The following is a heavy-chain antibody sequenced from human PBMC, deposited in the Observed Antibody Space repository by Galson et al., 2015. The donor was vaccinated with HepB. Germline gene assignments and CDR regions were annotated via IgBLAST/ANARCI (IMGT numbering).Heavy chain of an antibody. Sequence: PALVKPTQTLTLTCTFSGFSLSTSGVSVSWIRQPPGKALEWLARIDWDDDKYYSTSLKTRLAISKDTSRNQVVLTMTNMEPVDTATYYCAPSRGGFGEFVNWGQGTLVTVSS. V-gene: IGHV2-70*11. CDR3: APSRGGFGEFVN. CDR1: GFSLSTSGVS. J-gene: IGHJ4*02. D-gene: IGHD3-10*01. CDR2: IDWDDDK.